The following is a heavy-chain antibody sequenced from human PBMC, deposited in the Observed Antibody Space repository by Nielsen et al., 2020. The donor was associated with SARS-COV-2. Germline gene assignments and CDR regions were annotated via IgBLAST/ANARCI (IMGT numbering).Heavy chain of an antibody. V-gene: IGHV3-33*01. D-gene: IGHD3-3*01. J-gene: IGHJ6*02. Sequence: GGSLRLSCAASGFTFSSYGMHWVRQAPGKGLEWVAVIWYDGSNKYYADSVKGRFTISRDNSKNTLYLQMNSLRAEDTAVYYCAREKGGRVLIKYYYYGMDVWGQGTTVTVSS. CDR3: AREKGGRVLIKYYYYGMDV. CDR1: GFTFSSYG. CDR2: IWYDGSNK.